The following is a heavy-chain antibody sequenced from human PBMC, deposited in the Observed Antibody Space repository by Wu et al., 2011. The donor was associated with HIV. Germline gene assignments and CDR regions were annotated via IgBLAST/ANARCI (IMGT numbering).Heavy chain of an antibody. CDR1: GYSISSGYV. Sequence: TCAVSGYSISSGYVLGLDPAAPTEGAWSGLAVSIIVGGTYYNRPLKSRVTISVDTSKNQFSLKLISVTAADTAMYYCARYGMVADIYYFDYWGQGTLVTVSS. CDR3: ARYGMVADIYYFDY. V-gene: IGHV4-38-2*01. CDR2: SIIVGGT. J-gene: IGHJ4*02. D-gene: IGHD1-26*01.